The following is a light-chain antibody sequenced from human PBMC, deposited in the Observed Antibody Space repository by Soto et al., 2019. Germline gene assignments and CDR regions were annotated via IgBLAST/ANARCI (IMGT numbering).Light chain of an antibody. CDR2: GAS. V-gene: IGKV3-20*01. Sequence: VLTQSPGALSLSPGERATLSCRASQSVSSSCLAWYQQKPGQAPRLLISGASSRATGIPDRFSGSGSGTDFTLTISRLEPEDFAVYYCQRYDSFRTFGQGTKVDIK. J-gene: IGKJ1*01. CDR3: QRYDSFRT. CDR1: QSVSSSC.